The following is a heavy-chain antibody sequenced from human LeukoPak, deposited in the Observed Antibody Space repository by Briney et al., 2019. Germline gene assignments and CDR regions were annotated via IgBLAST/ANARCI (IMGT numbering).Heavy chain of an antibody. J-gene: IGHJ5*02. Sequence: SETLSLTCTVSGGSISSNSYYWGWIRQPPGKGLEWVGTIYSSGDTHYNPSLKSRVTISLDTSKNQFSLKLTSVTAADTAAYYCARPYYDSSGYFHNWFDPWGQGTLVTVSS. CDR2: IYSSGDT. CDR1: GGSISSNSYY. D-gene: IGHD3-22*01. CDR3: ARPYYDSSGYFHNWFDP. V-gene: IGHV4-39*07.